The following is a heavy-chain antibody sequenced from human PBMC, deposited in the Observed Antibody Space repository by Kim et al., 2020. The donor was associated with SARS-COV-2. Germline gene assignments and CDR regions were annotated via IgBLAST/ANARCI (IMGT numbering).Heavy chain of an antibody. J-gene: IGHJ4*02. V-gene: IGHV3-53*01. CDR2: T. Sequence: TSYADTVKGRFTISRDIPKDTLYLQMNSPRAEDTAVYYCSSSTVGAYFDYWGQGSLVTVSS. CDR3: SSSTVGAYFDY. D-gene: IGHD1-26*01.